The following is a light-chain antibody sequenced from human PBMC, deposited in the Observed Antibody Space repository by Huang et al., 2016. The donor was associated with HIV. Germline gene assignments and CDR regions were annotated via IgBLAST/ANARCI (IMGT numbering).Light chain of an antibody. CDR3: QQLSTYPRT. J-gene: IGKJ1*01. CDR2: GAS. V-gene: IGKV1-9*01. CDR1: EGIGNY. Sequence: IPLTQSPSSLSASVGDRVTITCRASEGIGNYLAWYQQKPGKAPKLLVYGASTLQNGVPSRFSGTGSVTHFTLTISILQPEDFATYYCQQLSTYPRTFGQGTKVEIK.